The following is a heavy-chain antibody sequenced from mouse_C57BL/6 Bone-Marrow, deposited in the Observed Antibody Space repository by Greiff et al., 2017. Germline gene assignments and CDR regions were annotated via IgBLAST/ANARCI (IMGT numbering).Heavy chain of an antibody. J-gene: IGHJ2*01. CDR2: ISYDGSN. CDR1: GYSITSVYY. CDR3: AREGYGSFFDY. Sequence: EVKLMESGPGLVKPSQSLSLTCSVTGYSITSVYYWNWIRQFPGNKLEWMGYISYDGSNNYNPSLKNRISITRNTSKNQYFLKLTSVTTEDTATYYCAREGYGSFFDYWGQGTTLTVSS. D-gene: IGHD1-1*01. V-gene: IGHV3-6*01.